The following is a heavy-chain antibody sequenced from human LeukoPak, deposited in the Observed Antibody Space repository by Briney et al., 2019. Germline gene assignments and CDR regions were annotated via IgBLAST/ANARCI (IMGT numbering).Heavy chain of an antibody. CDR1: GFTFSSYA. V-gene: IGHV3-23*01. D-gene: IGHD3-10*01. CDR3: AKGVYGSGSYFIL. CDR2: ISGSGGST. J-gene: IGHJ4*02. Sequence: GGSLRLSCAASGFTFSSYAMRWVRQAPGKGLEWVSAISGSGGSTYYADSVKGRFTISRDNSKNTLYLQMNSLRAEDTAVYYCAKGVYGSGSYFILWGQGTLVTVSS.